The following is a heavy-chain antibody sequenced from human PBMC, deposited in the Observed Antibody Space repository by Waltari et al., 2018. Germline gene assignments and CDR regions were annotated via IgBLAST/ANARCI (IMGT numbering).Heavy chain of an antibody. J-gene: IGHJ2*01. CDR2: IYYRGST. CDR3: ARSKQQLPHYWYFDL. CDR1: GGSISSYY. Sequence: QVQLQESGPGLVKPSETLSLTCTVPGGSISSYYWRWIRQPPGKGLEWIGYIYYRGSTNYNPSLKSRVTISVDTSKNQFSLKLSSVTAADTAVYYCARSKQQLPHYWYFDLWGRGTLVTVSS. D-gene: IGHD6-13*01. V-gene: IGHV4-59*01.